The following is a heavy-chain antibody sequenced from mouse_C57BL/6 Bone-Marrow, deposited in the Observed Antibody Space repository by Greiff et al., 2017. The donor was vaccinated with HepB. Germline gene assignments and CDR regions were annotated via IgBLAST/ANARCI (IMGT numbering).Heavy chain of an antibody. V-gene: IGHV1-82*01. CDR3: ARCWGFAY. CDR1: GYAFSSSW. D-gene: IGHD4-1*01. Sequence: QVQLQQSGPELVKPGASVKISCKASGYAFSSSWMNWVKQRPGKGLEWIGRIYPGDGDTNYNGKFKGKATLTADKSSSTAYMQLSSLTSEDSAVYFCARCWGFAYWGQGTLVTVSA. J-gene: IGHJ3*01. CDR2: IYPGDGDT.